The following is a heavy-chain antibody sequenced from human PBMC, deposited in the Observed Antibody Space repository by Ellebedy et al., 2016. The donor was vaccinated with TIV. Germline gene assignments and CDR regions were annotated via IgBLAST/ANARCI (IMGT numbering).Heavy chain of an antibody. CDR2: IGFDGSNI. Sequence: PGGSLRLSCEASGFSFSDYFLYWVRQTPGKGLECVAVIGFDGSNIYYADSVQGRFTISRDNSKDTLYLQMNNLRVDDTAVYYCVRDLGSLDTGAIWGPGTLVTVSS. D-gene: IGHD2-8*02. J-gene: IGHJ4*02. CDR1: GFSFSDYF. V-gene: IGHV3-33*01. CDR3: VRDLGSLDTGAI.